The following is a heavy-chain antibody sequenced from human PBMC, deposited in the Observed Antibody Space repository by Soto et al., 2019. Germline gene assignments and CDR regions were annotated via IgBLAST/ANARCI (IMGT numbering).Heavy chain of an antibody. V-gene: IGHV4-31*03. CDR1: GGSISSGGYY. CDR3: ARERCSSTSCYARELHAFDI. CDR2: IYYSGST. J-gene: IGHJ3*02. Sequence: SETLSLTCTVSGGSISSGGYYWSWIRQHPGKGLEWIGYIYYSGSTYYNPSLKSRVTISVDTSKNQFSLKLSSVTAADTAVYYCARERCSSTSCYARELHAFDIWGQGTMVTVSS. D-gene: IGHD2-2*01.